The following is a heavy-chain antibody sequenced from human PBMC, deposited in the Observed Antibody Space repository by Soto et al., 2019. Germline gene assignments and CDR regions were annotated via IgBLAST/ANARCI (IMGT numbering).Heavy chain of an antibody. J-gene: IGHJ4*02. D-gene: IGHD4-17*01. V-gene: IGHV4-59*01. CDR3: ARTDGDYATFDY. CDR1: GGSISSYY. CDR2: IYYSGST. Sequence: PSETLSLTCTVSGGSISSYYWSWIRQPPGKGLEWIGYIYYSGSTNYNPSLKSRVTISVDTSKNQFSLKLSSVTAADTAVYYCARTDGDYATFDYWGQGTLVTVSS.